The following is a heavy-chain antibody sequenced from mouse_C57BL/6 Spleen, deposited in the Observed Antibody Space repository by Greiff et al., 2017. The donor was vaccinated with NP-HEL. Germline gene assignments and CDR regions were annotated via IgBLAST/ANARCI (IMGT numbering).Heavy chain of an antibody. CDR3: THGSSYWYFDV. V-gene: IGHV6-3*01. CDR2: IRLKSDNYAT. J-gene: IGHJ1*03. D-gene: IGHD1-1*01. Sequence: LVESGGGLVQPGGSMKLSCVASGFTFSNYWMNWVRQSPEQGLEWVAQIRLKSDNYATHYAESVKGRFTISRDDSKSSVYLQMNNLRAEDTGIYYCTHGSSYWYFDVWGTGTTVTVSS. CDR1: GFTFSNYW.